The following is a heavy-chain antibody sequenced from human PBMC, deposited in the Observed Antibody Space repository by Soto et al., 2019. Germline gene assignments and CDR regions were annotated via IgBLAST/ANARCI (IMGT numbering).Heavy chain of an antibody. CDR1: GDSVSSGSYY. CDR2: IYYSGTT. J-gene: IGHJ6*02. V-gene: IGHV4-61*01. D-gene: IGHD2-2*02. Sequence: SETLSLTCTVSGDSVSSGSYYWSWIRQPPGKGLEWIGYIYYSGTTNYSPSLKSRVTISVDTTKNQISLKLSSVTAVDTAVYSCARHPCSITICYTFFYYGMDVWGQGTTVTVSS. CDR3: ARHPCSITICYTFFYYGMDV.